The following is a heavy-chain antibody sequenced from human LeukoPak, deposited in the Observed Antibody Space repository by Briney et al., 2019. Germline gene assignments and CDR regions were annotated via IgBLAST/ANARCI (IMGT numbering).Heavy chain of an antibody. CDR2: IYTSGST. D-gene: IGHD5-12*01. CDR3: ARHKAYSGYDFLDY. CDR1: GGSISGYY. V-gene: IGHV4-4*09. Sequence: KPSETLSLTCSVSGGSISGYYWSWIRQPPGKGLGWIWRIYTSGSTDYNPSLKSRLTISVDTSKNQFSLQLTSVSAADTAVYYCARHKAYSGYDFLDYWGQGTLVTVSS. J-gene: IGHJ4*02.